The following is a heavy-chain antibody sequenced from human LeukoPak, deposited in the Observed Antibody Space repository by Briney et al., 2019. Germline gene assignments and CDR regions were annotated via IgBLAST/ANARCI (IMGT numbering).Heavy chain of an antibody. CDR1: GLCWGSNT. D-gene: IGHD2/OR15-2a*01. CDR2: ISNNGGRT. Sequence: GAAARLACGGCGLCWGSNTMSGVGQAPGRGLEWVSAISNNGGRTDYADSVKGRFTISRDNSKSTLHLHMDSLRAEDTAVYYCARDEDTSALSEYWGQGTLVTVSS. V-gene: IGHV3-23*01. CDR3: ARDEDTSALSEY. J-gene: IGHJ4*02.